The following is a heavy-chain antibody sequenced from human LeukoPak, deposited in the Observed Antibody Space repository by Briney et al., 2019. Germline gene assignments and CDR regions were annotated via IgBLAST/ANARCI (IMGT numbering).Heavy chain of an antibody. D-gene: IGHD6-13*01. J-gene: IGHJ4*02. V-gene: IGHV1-18*01. Sequence: GASVKVSCKASGYTFTSYGISWVRQAPGQGLEWMGWISAYNGNTNYAQKLQGRVAMTTDTSTSTAYMELRSLRSDDTAVYYCARGGVGREQQLVYVDYWGQGTLVTVSS. CDR1: GYTFTSYG. CDR3: ARGGVGREQQLVYVDY. CDR2: ISAYNGNT.